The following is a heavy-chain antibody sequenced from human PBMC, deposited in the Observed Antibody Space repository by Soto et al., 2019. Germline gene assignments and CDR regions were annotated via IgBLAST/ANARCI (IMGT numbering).Heavy chain of an antibody. Sequence: GGSLRLSCAASGFPFSSYGMHWVRQAPGKGLEWVAVIWYDGSNKYYADSVKGRFTISRDNSKNTLYLQMNSLRAEDTAVYYCARGLVSTYYYYYYMDVWGKGTTVTVSS. V-gene: IGHV3-33*01. CDR1: GFPFSSYG. CDR2: IWYDGSNK. D-gene: IGHD6-6*01. J-gene: IGHJ6*03. CDR3: ARGLVSTYYYYYYMDV.